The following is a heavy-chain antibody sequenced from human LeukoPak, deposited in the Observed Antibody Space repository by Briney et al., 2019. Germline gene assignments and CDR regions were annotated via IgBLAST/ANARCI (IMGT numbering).Heavy chain of an antibody. CDR2: INPSGGST. Sequence: ASVKVSCKASGYTFTGYYMHWVRQAPGQGLEWMGIINPSGGSTSYAQKFQGRVTMTRDTSTSTVYMELSSLRSEDTAVYYCARDLADYDFWSGPYWGGNWFDPWGQGTLVTVSS. CDR3: ARDLADYDFWSGPYWGGNWFDP. D-gene: IGHD3-3*01. CDR1: GYTFTGYY. J-gene: IGHJ5*02. V-gene: IGHV1-46*01.